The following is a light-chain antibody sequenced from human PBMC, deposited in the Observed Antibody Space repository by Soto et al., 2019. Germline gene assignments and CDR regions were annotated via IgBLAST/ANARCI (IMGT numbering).Light chain of an antibody. V-gene: IGLV2-14*01. CDR1: SSDVGGYNY. Sequence: QSALTQPASVSGSPGQSITISCTGISSDVGGYNYVSWYQQHPGKAPKLMIYDVSNRPLGVSYRFSGSKSGNTASLTISGLQAEDEADYYCSSYTSSSTLVVFGGGTKLTVL. CDR2: DVS. CDR3: SSYTSSSTLVV. J-gene: IGLJ2*01.